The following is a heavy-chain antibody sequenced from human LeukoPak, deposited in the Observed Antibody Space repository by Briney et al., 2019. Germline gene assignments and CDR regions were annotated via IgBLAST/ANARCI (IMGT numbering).Heavy chain of an antibody. J-gene: IGHJ4*02. Sequence: GGSLRLSCAASGFTFSTYAMHWVRQAPGRGLEWVAVISYDGSNKYYADSVKGRFTISRDNSKNTLYLQMNSLRAEDTAVYYCASTRLVLLWFGEKGSYFDYWGQGTLVTVSS. D-gene: IGHD3-10*01. CDR1: GFTFSTYA. CDR3: ASTRLVLLWFGEKGSYFDY. CDR2: ISYDGSNK. V-gene: IGHV3-30*04.